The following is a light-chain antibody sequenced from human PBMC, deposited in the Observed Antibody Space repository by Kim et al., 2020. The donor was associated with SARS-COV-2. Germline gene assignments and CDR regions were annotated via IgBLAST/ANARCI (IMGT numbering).Light chain of an antibody. CDR2: AAS. CDR3: QQSYSTPYI. CDR1: QSIRNY. V-gene: IGKV1-39*01. J-gene: IGKJ2*01. Sequence: SASVGDRVTLTCRASQSIRNYLNWYQQNPGKAPNVLIYAASSLQGGVPSRFSGGGSGTDFTLTISSLQPEDSATYYCQQSYSTPYIFGQGTKLEI.